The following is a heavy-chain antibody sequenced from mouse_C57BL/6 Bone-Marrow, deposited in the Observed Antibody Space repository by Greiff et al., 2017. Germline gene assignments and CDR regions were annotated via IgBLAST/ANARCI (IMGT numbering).Heavy chain of an antibody. Sequence: VQLQQSGAELVRPGASVTLSCKASGYTFTDYEMHWVKQTPVHGLEWIGAIDPETGGTSYNQKFKGKAILTADKSSSTAYMELRSLTSEDSAVYYCTRFYDYGSSYGYWGQGTTLTVSS. CDR2: IDPETGGT. CDR3: TRFYDYGSSYGY. D-gene: IGHD1-1*01. CDR1: GYTFTDYE. V-gene: IGHV1-15*01. J-gene: IGHJ2*01.